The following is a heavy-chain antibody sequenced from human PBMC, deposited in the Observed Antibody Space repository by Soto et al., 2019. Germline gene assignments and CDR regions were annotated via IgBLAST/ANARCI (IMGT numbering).Heavy chain of an antibody. CDR2: INHSGST. CDR1: GGSFSGYY. CDR3: ARGIITMVRGVIVYYYYYGMDV. Sequence: PSETLSLTCAVYGGSFSGYYWSWIRQPPGKGLEWIGEINHSGSTNYNPSLKSRVTISVDTSKNQFSLKLSSVTAADTAVYYCARGIITMVRGVIVYYYYYGMDVWGRGTTVT. J-gene: IGHJ6*02. D-gene: IGHD3-10*01. V-gene: IGHV4-34*01.